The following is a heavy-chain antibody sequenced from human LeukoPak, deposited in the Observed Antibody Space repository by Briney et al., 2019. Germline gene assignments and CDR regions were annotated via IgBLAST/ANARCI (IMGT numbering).Heavy chain of an antibody. Sequence: GGSLRLSCAASGFTFDDYAMHWVRQAPGKGLEWVSGISWNSGSIGYADSVKGRFTISRDNAKNSLYLQMNSLRAEDTALYYCAKDAMYSSGWFDYWGQGTLVTVPS. CDR1: GFTFDDYA. J-gene: IGHJ4*02. CDR2: ISWNSGSI. D-gene: IGHD6-19*01. CDR3: AKDAMYSSGWFDY. V-gene: IGHV3-9*01.